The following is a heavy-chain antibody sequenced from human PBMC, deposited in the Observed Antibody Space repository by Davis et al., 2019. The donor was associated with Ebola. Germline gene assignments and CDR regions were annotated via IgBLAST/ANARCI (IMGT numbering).Heavy chain of an antibody. J-gene: IGHJ4*02. D-gene: IGHD2-8*01. V-gene: IGHV6-1*01. CDR3: ARGGVGYCTNGVCQKGFRYYFDY. CDR1: GDSVSSNSAA. Sequence: SQTLSLTCAISGDSVSSNSAAWNWIRQSPSRGLEWLGRTYYRSKWYNDYAVSVKSRITINPDTSKNQFSLQLNSVTPEDTAVYYCARGGVGYCTNGVCQKGFRYYFDYWGQGTLVTVSS. CDR2: TYYRSKWYN.